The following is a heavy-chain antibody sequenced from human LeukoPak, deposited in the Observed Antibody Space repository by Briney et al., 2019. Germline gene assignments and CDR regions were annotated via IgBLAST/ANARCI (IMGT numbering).Heavy chain of an antibody. Sequence: SETLSLTCTVSGGSISSSSYYWSWIRQPPGKGLEWIGYIYYSGSTNYNPSLKSRVTISVDTSKNQFSLKLSSVTAADTAVYYCASRPSSGSYVNWGQGTLVTVSS. CDR2: IYYSGST. J-gene: IGHJ4*02. CDR3: ASRPSSGSYVN. D-gene: IGHD1-26*01. CDR1: GGSISSSSYY. V-gene: IGHV4-61*05.